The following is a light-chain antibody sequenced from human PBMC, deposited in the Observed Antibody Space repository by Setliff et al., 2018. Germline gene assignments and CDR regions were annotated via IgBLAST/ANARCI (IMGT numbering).Light chain of an antibody. J-gene: IGLJ1*01. CDR3: SSYTSLSTRV. V-gene: IGLV2-14*01. Sequence: QSVLTQPASVSGSPGQSITISCTGTSSDVGDYKYVSWYQQLPGKAPKLIIFEVSNRPSGIPNRFSGSKSGNTASLSISGLQAEDEADYYCSSYTSLSTRVFGTGTKVTGL. CDR2: EVS. CDR1: SSDVGDYKY.